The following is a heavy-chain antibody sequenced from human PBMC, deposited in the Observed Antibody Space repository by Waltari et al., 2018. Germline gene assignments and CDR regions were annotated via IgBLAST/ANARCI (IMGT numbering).Heavy chain of an antibody. Sequence: QVQLVQSGAEVKKPGASVKVSCKASGSTFTGYYMHWVRQAPGPGLEWMGWNNPNSGGTNYAQKFQGRVTMTRDTSISTAYMELSRLRSDDTAVYYCEVADSSGWYYFDYWGQGTLVTVSS. CDR2: NNPNSGGT. CDR3: EVADSSGWYYFDY. D-gene: IGHD6-19*01. J-gene: IGHJ4*02. V-gene: IGHV1-2*02. CDR1: GSTFTGYY.